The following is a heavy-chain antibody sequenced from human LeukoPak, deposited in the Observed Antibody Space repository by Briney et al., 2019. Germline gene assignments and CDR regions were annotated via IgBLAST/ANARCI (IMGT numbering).Heavy chain of an antibody. CDR1: GFTFSSYY. J-gene: IGHJ4*02. Sequence: PGGSLRLSCAASGFTFSSYYMNWVRQAPGKGLEWVSYISSSSSTIYYADSVKGRFTISRDNSKNTLYLQMNSLRAEDTAVYYCARDRSYSSSWEPDYWGQGTLVTVSS. V-gene: IGHV3-48*01. CDR2: ISSSSSTI. CDR3: ARDRSYSSSWEPDY. D-gene: IGHD6-13*01.